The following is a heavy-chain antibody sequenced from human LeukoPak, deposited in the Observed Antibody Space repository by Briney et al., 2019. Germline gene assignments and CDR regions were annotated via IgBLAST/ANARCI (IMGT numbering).Heavy chain of an antibody. CDR3: ASSLGVYYDLTFWGFDY. Sequence: SETLSLTCTVSGYSISSGYYWGWIRQPPGKGPEWIGSIYHSGSTYYNPSLKSRVTISVDTSKNQFSLKLSSVTAADTAVYYCASSLGVYYDLTFWGFDYWGQGTLVTVSS. CDR1: GYSISSGYY. CDR2: IYHSGST. J-gene: IGHJ4*02. V-gene: IGHV4-38-2*02. D-gene: IGHD3-3*01.